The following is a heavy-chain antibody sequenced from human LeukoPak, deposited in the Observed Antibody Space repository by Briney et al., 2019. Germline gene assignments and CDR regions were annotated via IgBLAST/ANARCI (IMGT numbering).Heavy chain of an antibody. D-gene: IGHD3-22*01. V-gene: IGHV4-39*07. J-gene: IGHJ3*02. CDR1: GGSISSYY. CDR3: ARAQLPYDSSGYYNDAFDI. CDR2: IYYSGST. Sequence: SETLSLTCTVSGGSISSYYWGWIRQPPGKGLEWIGSIYYSGSTYYNPSLKSRVTISVDTSKNQFSLKLSSVTAADTAVYYCARAQLPYDSSGYYNDAFDIWGQGTMVTVSS.